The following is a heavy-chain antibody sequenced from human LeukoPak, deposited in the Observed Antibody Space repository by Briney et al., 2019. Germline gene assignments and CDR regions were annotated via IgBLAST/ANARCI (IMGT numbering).Heavy chain of an antibody. CDR1: GFTFEDDG. V-gene: IGHV3-43*02. CDR2: ITGGGGRT. D-gene: IGHD6-19*01. CDR3: AKRRQGYASGLYY. J-gene: IGHJ4*02. Sequence: GGSLRLSCAASGFTFEDDGIHGVRQAPGKGLEWVSLITGGGGRTYYGAYVKGRFTFSRDNSKNSVYLQMNSLRTEDTAFYYCAKRRQGYASGLYYWGQGTLVTVSS.